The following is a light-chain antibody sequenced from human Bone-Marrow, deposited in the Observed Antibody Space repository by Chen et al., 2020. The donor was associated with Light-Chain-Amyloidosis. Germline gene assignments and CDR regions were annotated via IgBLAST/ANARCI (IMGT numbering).Light chain of an antibody. J-gene: IGLJ2*01. CDR2: REN. CDR1: DLPXKY. Sequence: SYXXTQXXSVSXXPGXTARITCSGEDLPXKYAYXYQXXPGQXPVLGXXRENERPSXXSERXSGSXXGTTATLTISGVQXXDEGXXHCXSADXXXTYEVIFGGGTKLAVL. CDR3: XSADXXXTYEVI. V-gene: IGLV3-25*03.